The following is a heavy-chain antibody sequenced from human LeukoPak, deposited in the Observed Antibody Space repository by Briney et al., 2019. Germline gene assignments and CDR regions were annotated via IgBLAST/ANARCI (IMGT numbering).Heavy chain of an antibody. J-gene: IGHJ3*02. CDR2: IYYSGST. D-gene: IGHD1-14*01. V-gene: IGHV4-59*01. CDR1: GGSISSYY. CDR3: ARTTLAFDI. Sequence: SETLSLTCTVSGGSISSYYWSWIWQPAGKGLEWIGYIYYSGSTNYNPSLKSRVTISVDTPKNQFSLKLSSVTAADTAVYYCARTTLAFDIWGQGTMVTVSS.